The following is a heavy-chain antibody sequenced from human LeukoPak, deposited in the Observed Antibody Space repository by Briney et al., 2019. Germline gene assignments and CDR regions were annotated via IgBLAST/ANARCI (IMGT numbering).Heavy chain of an antibody. CDR2: ISYDGSNK. V-gene: IGHV3-30*01. CDR3: ASLAAAGFYYYYYMDV. CDR1: GFTFSSYA. J-gene: IGHJ6*03. Sequence: GGSLRLSCAASGFTFSSYAMHWVRQAPGKGLEWVAVISYDGSNKYYADSVKGRFTISRDNSKNTLYPQMNSLRAEDTPVYYCASLAAAGFYYYYYMDVWGKGTTVTVSS. D-gene: IGHD6-13*01.